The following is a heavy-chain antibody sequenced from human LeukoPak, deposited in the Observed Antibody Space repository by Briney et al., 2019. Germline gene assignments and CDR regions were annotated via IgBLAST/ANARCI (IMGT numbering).Heavy chain of an antibody. CDR3: ARGTYFDSLTDYSPGTFDY. V-gene: IGHV4-4*07. CDR1: GGSISSYR. J-gene: IGHJ4*02. CDR2: IYTTGTT. Sequence: TSDTLTLICSVSGGSISSYRWSWLRQPAGKGLEWIGRIYTTGTTNYNPSLRSPVTMSVDTSKNQFSLKLSSVTAADTAVYYCARGTYFDSLTDYSPGTFDYWGQGTLVTVSS. D-gene: IGHD3-9*01.